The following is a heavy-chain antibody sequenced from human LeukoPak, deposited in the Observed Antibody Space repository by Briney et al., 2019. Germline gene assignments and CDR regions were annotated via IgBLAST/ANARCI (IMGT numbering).Heavy chain of an antibody. CDR2: IYHSGST. CDR3: ARTNPDYYGSGSYPLDY. CDR1: GGSISSSNW. D-gene: IGHD3-10*01. V-gene: IGHV4-4*02. Sequence: PSGTLSLTCAVSGGSISSSNWWSWVRQPPGKGLEWIGEIYHSGSTNYNPSLKSRVTISVDKSKNQFSLKLSSVTAADTAVYYCARTNPDYYGSGSYPLDYWDQGTLVTVSS. J-gene: IGHJ4*02.